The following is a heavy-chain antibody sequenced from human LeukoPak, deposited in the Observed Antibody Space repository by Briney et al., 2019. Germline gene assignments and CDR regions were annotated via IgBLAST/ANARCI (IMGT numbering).Heavy chain of an antibody. J-gene: IGHJ4*02. Sequence: GASVKVSCKASGFTLIGHYMHWVRQAPGQGLQWMGWINRNSGGTKCAQNFQGRVTMTRDTSISTSYMELSSLRSDDTAVYYCATAWGCTRPDCPFLHWGQGTLVTVSS. CDR3: ATAWGCTRPDCPFLH. CDR2: INRNSGGT. D-gene: IGHD2-8*01. V-gene: IGHV1-2*02. CDR1: GFTLIGHY.